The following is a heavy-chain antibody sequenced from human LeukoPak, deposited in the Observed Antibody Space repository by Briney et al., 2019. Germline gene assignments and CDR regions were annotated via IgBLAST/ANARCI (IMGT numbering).Heavy chain of an antibody. V-gene: IGHV4-34*01. J-gene: IGHJ4*02. D-gene: IGHD6-13*01. CDR3: ARGGGLYSSRKFDY. Sequence: SETLSLTCPVYGGSFSGYYWSWIRQPPGKGLEWIGEINHSGSTNYNPSLKSLFSTSVDTSKNQFTLKLSSVTAADTAVYYCARGGGLYSSRKFDYWGQGTLVTVSS. CDR2: INHSGST. CDR1: GGSFSGYY.